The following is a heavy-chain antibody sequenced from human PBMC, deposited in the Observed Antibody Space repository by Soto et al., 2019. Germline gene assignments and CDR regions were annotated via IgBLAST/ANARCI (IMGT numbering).Heavy chain of an antibody. Sequence: SGPTLVNPTQTLTLTCTFSGFSLSTSGVGVGWIRQPPGKALEWLALIYWDDDKRYSPSLKSRLTITKDTSKTQVVLTMTNMDPVDTATYYCAHGLFVVVPAATYYFDYWGQGTLVTVSS. CDR1: GFSLSTSGVG. J-gene: IGHJ4*02. CDR3: AHGLFVVVPAATYYFDY. CDR2: IYWDDDK. D-gene: IGHD2-2*01. V-gene: IGHV2-5*02.